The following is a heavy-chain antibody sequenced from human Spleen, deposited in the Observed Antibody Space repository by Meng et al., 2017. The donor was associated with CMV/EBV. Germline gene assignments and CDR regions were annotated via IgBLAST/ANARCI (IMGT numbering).Heavy chain of an antibody. D-gene: IGHD2-2*01. CDR3: ARLRCSTSCPNEDYYYYGMDV. Sequence: SVKVSCKASGGTFSSYAISWVRQAPGQGLEWMGGIIPIFGTANYAQKFQGRVTITTDESTSTAYMELSSLRSEDTAVYYCARLRCSTSCPNEDYYYYGMDVWGQGTTVTVSS. V-gene: IGHV1-69*05. J-gene: IGHJ6*02. CDR2: IIPIFGTA. CDR1: GGTFSSYA.